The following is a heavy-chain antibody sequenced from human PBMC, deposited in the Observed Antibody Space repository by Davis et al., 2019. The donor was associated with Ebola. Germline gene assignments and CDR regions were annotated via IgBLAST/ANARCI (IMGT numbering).Heavy chain of an antibody. CDR1: GFTFSSYS. CDR3: ARMDFLERLDNWFDP. J-gene: IGHJ5*02. V-gene: IGHV3-21*01. Sequence: GESLKISCAASGFTFSSYSMNWVRQAPGKGLEWVSSISSSSYIYYADSVKGRFTISRDNAKNSLYLQMNSLRAEDTAVYYCARMDFLERLDNWFDPWGQGTLVTVSS. D-gene: IGHD1-1*01. CDR2: ISSSSYI.